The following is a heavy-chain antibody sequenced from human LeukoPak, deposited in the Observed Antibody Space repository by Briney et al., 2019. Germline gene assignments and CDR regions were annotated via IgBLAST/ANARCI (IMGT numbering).Heavy chain of an antibody. V-gene: IGHV3-23*01. CDR1: GFTFSSYA. D-gene: IGHD6-13*01. CDR2: IGGSGCST. Sequence: GGSLRLSCAASGFTFSSYAMSWVRQAPGKGLEWVSSIGGSGCSTYYADSVKGRFTISRDNSKNTLYLQMNSLRAEDMAVYYCAKVETAAAATLRGFDYWGQGTLVTVSS. J-gene: IGHJ4*02. CDR3: AKVETAAAATLRGFDY.